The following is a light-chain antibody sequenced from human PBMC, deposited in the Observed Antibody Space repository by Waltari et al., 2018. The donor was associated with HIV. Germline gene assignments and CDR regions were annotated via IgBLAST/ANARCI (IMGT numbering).Light chain of an antibody. J-gene: IGLJ2*01. Sequence: QTVVTQEPSFSVSPGGTVTLTCGLSSGSVSTTYYPSWYQQPPGRAPRTLLYNTNARSSGVPDRFSGSILGNKAALNIAGAQADDECDYYCVLYMGSGISVFGGGTKLTVL. CDR1: SGSVSTTYY. V-gene: IGLV8-61*01. CDR2: NTN. CDR3: VLYMGSGISV.